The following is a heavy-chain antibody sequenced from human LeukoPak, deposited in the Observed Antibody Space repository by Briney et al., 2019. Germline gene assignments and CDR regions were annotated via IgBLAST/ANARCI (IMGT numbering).Heavy chain of an antibody. CDR3: ARDGVVAAGSAEYFQH. Sequence: AGGSLRLSCAASGFTFSSYGMHWVRQAPGKGLEWVAVIWVDGSNKYYADSVKGRFTISRDNSKNTLYLQMNSLRAEDTAVYYCARDGVVAAGSAEYFQHWGQGTLVTVSS. CDR2: IWVDGSNK. J-gene: IGHJ1*01. D-gene: IGHD6-13*01. V-gene: IGHV3-33*01. CDR1: GFTFSSYG.